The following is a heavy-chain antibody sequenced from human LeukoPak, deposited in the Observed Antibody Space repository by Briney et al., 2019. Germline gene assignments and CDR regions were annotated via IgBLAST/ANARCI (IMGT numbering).Heavy chain of an antibody. V-gene: IGHV3-30*04. J-gene: IGHJ4*02. CDR3: ARDGIGELLGPYDY. CDR2: ISYDGSNK. Sequence: PGRSRRLSCAASGFTFSSYAMHWVRQAPGKGLEWVAVISYDGSNKYYADSVKGRFTIPRDNSKNTLYLQMNSLRAEDTAVYYCARDGIGELLGPYDYWGQGTLVTVSS. D-gene: IGHD3-10*01. CDR1: GFTFSSYA.